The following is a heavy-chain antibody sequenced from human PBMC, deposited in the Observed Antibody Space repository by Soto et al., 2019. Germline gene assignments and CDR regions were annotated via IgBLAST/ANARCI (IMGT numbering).Heavy chain of an antibody. V-gene: IGHV3-23*01. CDR2: ISGSAGST. CDR1: GFTLSSYA. D-gene: IGHD1-1*01. J-gene: IGHJ4*02. Sequence: GRSLRLSWAASGFTLSSYAMSWVRQAPGKELEWVSAISGSAGSTYYADSVKGRITISRDNSKNTLYLQMNSLRAEDTAVYYCAKFGRTTGTLVDYQGRETLVAVCS. CDR3: AKFGRTTGTLVDY.